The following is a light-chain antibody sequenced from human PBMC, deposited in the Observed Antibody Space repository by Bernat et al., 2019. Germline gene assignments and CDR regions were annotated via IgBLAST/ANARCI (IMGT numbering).Light chain of an antibody. CDR3: QQYYSSPYT. V-gene: IGKV4-1*01. CDR2: WAS. Sequence: DIVMTQSPDSLAVSLGERATIYCKSSQSVLYSSNNRNHLTWYQQKPGHPPKLLIYWASTRESGVPDRFSGSGSGTDFTLTIRSLQAEDVAVYYCQQYYSSPYTFGQGTKLEMK. CDR1: QSVLYSSNNRNH. J-gene: IGKJ2*01.